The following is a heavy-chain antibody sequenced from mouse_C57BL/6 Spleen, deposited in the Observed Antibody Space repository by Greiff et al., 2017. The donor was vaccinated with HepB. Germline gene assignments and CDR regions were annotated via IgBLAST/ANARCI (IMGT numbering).Heavy chain of an antibody. V-gene: IGHV5-9-1*02. CDR2: ISSGGDYI. J-gene: IGHJ4*01. CDR1: GFTFSSYA. Sequence: DVMLVESGECLVKPGGSLKLSCATSGFTFSSYAMSWVRQTPEKRLEWVAYISSGGDYIYYADTVKGRFTISRDNARNTLYLQMSSLKSEDTAMYYCTRDDYYAMDYWGQGTSVTVSS. CDR3: TRDDYYAMDY.